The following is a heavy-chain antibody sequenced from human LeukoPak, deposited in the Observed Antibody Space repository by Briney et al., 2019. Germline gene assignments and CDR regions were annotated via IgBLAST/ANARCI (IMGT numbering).Heavy chain of an antibody. CDR2: IWYDGTKT. CDR3: AKDRYYDSSGYYDY. Sequence: GGSLRLSCAASGFTFSNFGMHWVRQAPGKGLEWVAVIWYDGTKTHYVDSVKGRFTISRDNSKSTLYLQMDSLRAEDTAVYYCAKDRYYDSSGYYDYWGQGTLVTVSS. J-gene: IGHJ4*02. CDR1: GFTFSNFG. D-gene: IGHD3-22*01. V-gene: IGHV3-33*06.